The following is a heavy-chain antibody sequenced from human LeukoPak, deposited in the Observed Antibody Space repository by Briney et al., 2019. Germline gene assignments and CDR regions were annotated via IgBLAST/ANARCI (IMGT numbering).Heavy chain of an antibody. CDR1: GFTFSSYA. V-gene: IGHV3-23*01. Sequence: GGSLRLSCAASGFTFSSYAMSWVRQAPGKGLEWVSAISGSGGSTYYADSVKGRFTISRDNSKNTLYLQMNSLRAEDTAVYYCAKRLEYDYYGSGSPPDYWGQGTLVTVSS. D-gene: IGHD3-10*01. CDR3: AKRLEYDYYGSGSPPDY. J-gene: IGHJ4*02. CDR2: ISGSGGST.